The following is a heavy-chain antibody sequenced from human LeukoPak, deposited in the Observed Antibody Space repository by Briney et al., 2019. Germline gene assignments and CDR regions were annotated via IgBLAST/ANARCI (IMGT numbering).Heavy chain of an antibody. CDR1: GLIFSRDG. Sequence: PGGSLRLSCAASGLIFSRDGMHWVRQAPGKGLEWVAVISYDGSNKYYADSVKGRFTISRDNSKNTLYLQMNSLRTEDTAVYYCARERPSMVATVTYFDYWGQGTLVTVSS. CDR3: ARERPSMVATVTYFDY. J-gene: IGHJ4*02. D-gene: IGHD5-12*01. V-gene: IGHV3-30*03. CDR2: ISYDGSNK.